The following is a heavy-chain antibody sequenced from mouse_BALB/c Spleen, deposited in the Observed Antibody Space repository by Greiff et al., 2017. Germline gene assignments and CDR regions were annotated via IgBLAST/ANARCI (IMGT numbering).Heavy chain of an antibody. D-gene: IGHD1-1*01. Sequence: VKLMESGPGLVAPSQSLSITCTVSGFSLTSYGVHWVRQPPGKGLEWLGVIWAGGSTNYNSALMSRLSISKDNSKSQVFLKMNSLQTDDTAMYYCARDDYGSSYPFAYWGQGTLVTVSA. CDR3: ARDDYGSSYPFAY. CDR2: IWAGGST. CDR1: GFSLTSYG. J-gene: IGHJ3*01. V-gene: IGHV2-9*02.